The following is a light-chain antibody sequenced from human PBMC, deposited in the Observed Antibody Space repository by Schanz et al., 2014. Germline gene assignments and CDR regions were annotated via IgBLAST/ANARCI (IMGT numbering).Light chain of an antibody. V-gene: IGKV1-5*01. CDR1: RSIGDW. J-gene: IGKJ1*01. CDR3: QQYNSYSWT. CDR2: GAS. Sequence: IQMTQSPSTLSASVGDRVTITCRASRSIGDWLAWYQHIPGKAPKLVIFGASTLESGVPSRFSGSGSGTEFTLTISSLQTDDFATYHCQQYNSYSWTFGQGTKVEIK.